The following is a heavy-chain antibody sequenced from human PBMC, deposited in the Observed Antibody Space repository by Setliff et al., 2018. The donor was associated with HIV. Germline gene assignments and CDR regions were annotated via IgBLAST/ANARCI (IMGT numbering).Heavy chain of an antibody. V-gene: IGHV1-69-2*01. CDR3: TTPLDSSGYFGSDYFDY. D-gene: IGHD3-22*01. J-gene: IGHJ4*02. CDR2: VDPEDGET. Sequence: ASVKVSCKASGYTFTDYYMHWVQQAPGKGLEWMGRVDPEDGETTYAEKFQGRITITADTSTDTAYLELGSLRSEDSAFYYCTTPLDSSGYFGSDYFDYWGQGALVTVSS. CDR1: GYTFTDYY.